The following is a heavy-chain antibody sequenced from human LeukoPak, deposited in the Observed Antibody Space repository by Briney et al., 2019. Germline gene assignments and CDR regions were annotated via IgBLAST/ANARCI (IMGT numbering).Heavy chain of an antibody. J-gene: IGHJ4*02. Sequence: GGSLRLSCAASGFTFSSYSMNWVRQAPGKGLEWVSSISSSSSYIYYADSVKGRSTISRDNAKNSLYLQMNSLRAEDTAVYYCARDRQSFWDMIVVVINPGFDYWGQGTLVTVSS. CDR1: GFTFSSYS. CDR3: ARDRQSFWDMIVVVINPGFDY. CDR2: ISSSSSYI. V-gene: IGHV3-21*01. D-gene: IGHD3-22*01.